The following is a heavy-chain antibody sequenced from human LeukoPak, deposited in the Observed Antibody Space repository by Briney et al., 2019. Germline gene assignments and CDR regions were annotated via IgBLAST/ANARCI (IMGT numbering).Heavy chain of an antibody. D-gene: IGHD3-9*01. CDR3: AKEPDDILTGYYLDRSKDY. CDR1: GFTFSNYG. J-gene: IGHJ4*02. Sequence: GGSLRLSCAASGFTFSNYGMSWVRQAPGKGLEWVSVISGSGGITYYADSVKGRFTISRDNSKNTLYLQMNSLRAEDTAVYYCAKEPDDILTGYYLDRSKDYWGQGTLVTVSS. CDR2: ISGSGGIT. V-gene: IGHV3-23*01.